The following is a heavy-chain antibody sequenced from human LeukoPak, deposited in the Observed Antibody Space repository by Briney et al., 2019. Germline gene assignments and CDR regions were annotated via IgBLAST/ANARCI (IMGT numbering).Heavy chain of an antibody. J-gene: IGHJ4*02. Sequence: GGSLRLSCAASGFTFSSYGVSWVRQAPGKGLEWVSGISGSGHRTYYADSVKGRFTISRDNSKSTLYLQMNSLRAEDTAVYYCASGPPYCSSTSCYGDYWGQGTLVTVSS. CDR3: ASGPPYCSSTSCYGDY. CDR1: GFTFSSYG. V-gene: IGHV3-23*01. D-gene: IGHD2-2*01. CDR2: ISGSGHRT.